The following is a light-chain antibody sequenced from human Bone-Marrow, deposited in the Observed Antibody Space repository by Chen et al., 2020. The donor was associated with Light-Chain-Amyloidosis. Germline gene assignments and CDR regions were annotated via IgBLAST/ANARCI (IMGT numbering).Light chain of an antibody. CDR1: QGISNS. CDR2: AAS. V-gene: IGKV1-NL1*01. Sequence: DIQMTQAPSSLSASVGDRVTITCRASQGISNSLAWYQQKPGKAPKLLLYAASRLESGVPSRFSGSGSGTDYTLIISRLHPEDCATYDCQQDYSTPLPFGQGTKLVIK. CDR3: QQDYSTPLP. J-gene: IGKJ1*01.